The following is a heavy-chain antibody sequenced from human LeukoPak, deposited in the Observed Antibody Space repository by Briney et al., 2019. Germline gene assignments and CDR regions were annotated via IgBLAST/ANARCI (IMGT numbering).Heavy chain of an antibody. Sequence: PSQTLSLTCAVSGGSISSYYWSWIRQPAGKGLEWIGRIYTSGSTNYNPSLKSRVTMSVDTSKNQFSLKLSSVTAADTAVYYCATTYSNAYYYYGMDVWGQGTTVTVSS. CDR3: ATTYSNAYYYYGMDV. J-gene: IGHJ6*02. D-gene: IGHD4-11*01. CDR1: GGSISSYY. CDR2: IYTSGST. V-gene: IGHV4-4*07.